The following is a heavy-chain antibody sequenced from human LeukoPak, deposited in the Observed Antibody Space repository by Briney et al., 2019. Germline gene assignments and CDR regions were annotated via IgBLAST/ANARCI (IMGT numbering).Heavy chain of an antibody. V-gene: IGHV3-7*01. CDR3: ARGPKWLRGAFDY. CDR1: GFTFSSYW. J-gene: IGHJ4*02. Sequence: GGSLRLSCAASGFTFSSYWMSWVRQAPGKGLEWVANIKQDGSEKYYVDSVKGRFTISGDNAKNSLYLQMNSLRAEDTAVYYCARGPKWLRGAFDYWGQGTLVTVSS. CDR2: IKQDGSEK. D-gene: IGHD5-12*01.